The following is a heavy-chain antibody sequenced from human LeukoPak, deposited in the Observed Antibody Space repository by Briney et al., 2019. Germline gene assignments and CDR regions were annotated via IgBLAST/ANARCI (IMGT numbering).Heavy chain of an antibody. CDR2: ISSSSSYT. CDR1: GFTFSSYS. Sequence: GGSLRLSYAASGFTFSSYSMNWVRQAPGKGLEWVSSISSSSSYTYYADSVKGRFTISRDNAKNSLYLQMNSLRAEDTAVYYCARDRCSSTSCYEGAFDIWGQGTMVTVSS. D-gene: IGHD2-2*01. J-gene: IGHJ3*02. V-gene: IGHV3-21*01. CDR3: ARDRCSSTSCYEGAFDI.